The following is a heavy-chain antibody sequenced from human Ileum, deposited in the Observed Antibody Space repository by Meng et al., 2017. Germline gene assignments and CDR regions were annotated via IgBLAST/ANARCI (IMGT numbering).Heavy chain of an antibody. CDR3: ARRVGATPYAYNWLDP. CDR2: IDHSGGT. D-gene: IGHD1-26*01. CDR1: GGSFSGYY. V-gene: IGHV4-34*01. J-gene: IGHJ5*02. Sequence: QVQLQLWGAGLLMPSETLSRTCGVYGGSFSGYYWSWIRQPPGKGLEWIGEIDHSGGTNYNPSLKNRVTISVDTSNNRFSLKLSSVKAADTALYFCARRVGATPYAYNWLDPWGQGTLVTVFS.